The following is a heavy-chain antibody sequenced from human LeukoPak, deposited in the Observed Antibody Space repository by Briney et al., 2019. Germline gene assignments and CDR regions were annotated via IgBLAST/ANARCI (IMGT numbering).Heavy chain of an antibody. CDR3: ARLIHGDSDDY. J-gene: IGHJ4*02. V-gene: IGHV4-38-2*02. CDR1: GYSISSGYY. D-gene: IGHD4-17*01. CDR2: VYHTGST. Sequence: PSETPSLTCTVSGYSISSGYYLGWFRQPPGKGLEWIGTVYHTGSTYYNPSLKSRVTISIDTSKNQFSLRLSSVTAADTAVYYCARLIHGDSDDYWGQGTLVTVSS.